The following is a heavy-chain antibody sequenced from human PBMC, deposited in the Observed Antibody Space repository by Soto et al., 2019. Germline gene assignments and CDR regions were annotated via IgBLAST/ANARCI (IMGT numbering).Heavy chain of an antibody. CDR1: GDTFSNYG. CDR2: ISLYSDGT. CDR3: ARVVPGAEAWFGP. J-gene: IGHJ5*02. Sequence: ASVKVSCKTSGDTFSNYGITCVRQAPGQPLEWLGWISLYSDGTNYAQKFQGRVSMTTDTSTTTAYMELRSLRSDDTAVYYCARVVPGAEAWFGPWGQGTLVTVSS. D-gene: IGHD2-2*01. V-gene: IGHV1-18*01.